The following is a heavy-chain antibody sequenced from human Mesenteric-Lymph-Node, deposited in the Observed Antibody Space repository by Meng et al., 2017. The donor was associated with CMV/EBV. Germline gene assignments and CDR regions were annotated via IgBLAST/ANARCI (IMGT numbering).Heavy chain of an antibody. D-gene: IGHD2-2*01. V-gene: IGHV1-69*05. Sequence: SVKVSCKASGGTFSSYAISWVRQAPGQGLEWMGGIIPIFGTANYAQKFQGRVTITTDESTSTAYMELSSLRSEDTAVYYCARDLVVVVPAAFPPPYYYYGMDVWGQGTTVTVSS. J-gene: IGHJ6*02. CDR2: IIPIFGTA. CDR1: GGTFSSYA. CDR3: ARDLVVVVPAAFPPPYYYYGMDV.